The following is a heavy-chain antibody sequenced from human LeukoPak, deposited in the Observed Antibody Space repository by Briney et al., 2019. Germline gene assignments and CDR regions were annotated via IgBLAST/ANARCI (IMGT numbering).Heavy chain of an antibody. V-gene: IGHV3-7*01. Sequence: GGSLRLSCAASGFTFSSYWMSWVRQAPGKGLEWVANIKQDGSEKYYADSVKGRFTISRDNAKNSLYLQMNSLRAEDTAVYYCASNPTYYGDYPDYWGQGTLVTVSS. CDR2: IKQDGSEK. D-gene: IGHD4-17*01. CDR1: GFTFSSYW. CDR3: ASNPTYYGDYPDY. J-gene: IGHJ4*02.